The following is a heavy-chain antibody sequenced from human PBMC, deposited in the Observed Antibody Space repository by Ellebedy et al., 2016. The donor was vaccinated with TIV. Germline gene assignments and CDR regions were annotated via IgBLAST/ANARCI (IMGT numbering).Heavy chain of an antibody. Sequence: GESLKISXKGSGYSFTSYWIGWVRQMPGKGLEWMGIIYPGDSDTRYSPSFQGQVTISADKSISTAYLQWSSLKASDTAMYYCAGSSIVATENYYYGMDVWGQGTTVTVSS. V-gene: IGHV5-51*01. CDR1: GYSFTSYW. CDR3: AGSSIVATENYYYGMDV. J-gene: IGHJ6*02. CDR2: IYPGDSDT. D-gene: IGHD5-12*01.